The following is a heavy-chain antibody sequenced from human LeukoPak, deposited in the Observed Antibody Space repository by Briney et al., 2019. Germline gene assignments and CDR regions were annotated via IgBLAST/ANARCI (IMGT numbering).Heavy chain of an antibody. CDR3: ASAGNSGY. V-gene: IGHV3-48*01. D-gene: IGHD5-12*01. Sequence: GGSLRLSCAASGFTFNIYNMNWVRQAPGKGLEWVSYISYSGSTIYYADSVKGRFTISRDNGKNSLNLQMNSLRAEDTAVYYCASAGNSGYWGQGTLVTVS. CDR1: GFTFNIYN. CDR2: ISYSGSTI. J-gene: IGHJ4*02.